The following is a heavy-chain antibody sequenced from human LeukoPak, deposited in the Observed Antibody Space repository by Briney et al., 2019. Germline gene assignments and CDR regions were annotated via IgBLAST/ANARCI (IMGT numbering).Heavy chain of an antibody. CDR3: ARDLRGPLGYFDL. CDR1: GGSISSYY. Sequence: PSETLSLTCTVSGGSISSYYWSWIRQPPGKGLEWIGYIYYSGSTNYNPSLKSRVTISVDTSKNQFSLKLSSVTAADTAVYYCARDLRGPLGYFDLWGRGTPVTVSS. J-gene: IGHJ2*01. V-gene: IGHV4-59*01. D-gene: IGHD3-10*01. CDR2: IYYSGST.